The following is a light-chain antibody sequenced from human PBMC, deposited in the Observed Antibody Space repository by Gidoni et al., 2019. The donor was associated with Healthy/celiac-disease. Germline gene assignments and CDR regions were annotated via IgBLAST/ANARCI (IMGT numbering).Light chain of an antibody. CDR3: QQRRGA. Sequence: EIVLTQSPATLSLSPGERATLSCRASQSVSSYLAWYQQKPGQAPRLLIYDASNRATGIPARFSGSGSGIDFTLTISSLEPEDFAVYYCQQRRGAFGGXTKVEIK. J-gene: IGKJ4*01. CDR2: DAS. CDR1: QSVSSY. V-gene: IGKV3-11*01.